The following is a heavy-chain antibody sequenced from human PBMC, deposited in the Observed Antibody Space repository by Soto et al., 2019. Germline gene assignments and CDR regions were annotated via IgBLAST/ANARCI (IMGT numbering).Heavy chain of an antibody. CDR1: GYSISGGYY. CDR3: ARDLYYDFWSGPPYYYYGMDV. D-gene: IGHD3-3*01. V-gene: IGHV4-38-2*02. Sequence: SETLSLTCAVSGYSISGGYYWGWIRQPPGKGLEWIGSIYHSGSTYYNPSLKSRVTISVDTSKNQFSLKLSSVTAADTAVYYCARDLYYDFWSGPPYYYYGMDVWGQGTTVTVSS. CDR2: IYHSGST. J-gene: IGHJ6*02.